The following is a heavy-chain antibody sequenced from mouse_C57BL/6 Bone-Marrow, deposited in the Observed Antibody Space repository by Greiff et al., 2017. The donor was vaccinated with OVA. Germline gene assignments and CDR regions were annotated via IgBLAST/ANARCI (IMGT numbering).Heavy chain of an antibody. Sequence: VQLQQPGAELVKPGASVKMSCKASGYTFTSYWITWVKQRPGQGLEWIGDIYPGSGSTNYNEKFKSKATLTVDTSSSTAYMQLSSLTSEDSAVYYGARGRITTVVADYWGQGTTLTVSS. CDR3: ARGRITTVVADY. CDR2: IYPGSGST. D-gene: IGHD1-1*01. J-gene: IGHJ2*01. V-gene: IGHV1-55*01. CDR1: GYTFTSYW.